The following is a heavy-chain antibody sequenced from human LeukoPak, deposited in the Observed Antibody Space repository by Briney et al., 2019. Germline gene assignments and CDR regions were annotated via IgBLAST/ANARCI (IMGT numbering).Heavy chain of an antibody. D-gene: IGHD2-15*01. CDR1: GYTFTRYG. V-gene: IGHV1-18*01. CDR3: ARDRYCSGGSCYFRFYSESSPNNWFDP. J-gene: IGHJ5*02. CDR2: ISAYNGNT. Sequence: APVKVSCKASGYTFTRYGISWVRRAPGQGLEWMGWISAYNGNTNYAQKLQGRVTMTTDTSTSTAYMELRSLRSDGTAVYYCARDRYCSGGSCYFRFYSESSPNNWFDPWGQGTLVTVSS.